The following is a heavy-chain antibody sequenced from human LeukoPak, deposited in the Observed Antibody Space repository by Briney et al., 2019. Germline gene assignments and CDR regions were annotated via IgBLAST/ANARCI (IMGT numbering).Heavy chain of an antibody. D-gene: IGHD1-26*01. J-gene: IGHJ4*02. V-gene: IGHV1-18*01. CDR3: ARLWYSGSYYLPDS. CDR2: INSYSGNT. CDR1: GYTFTSYS. Sequence: ASVKVSCKASGYTFTSYSISWVRQAPGQGLEWVAWINSYSGNTDYAQKLQGRVTMTTDTSTGTAYMELRSLRFDDTAVYYCARLWYSGSYYLPDSWGQGTLVTVSS.